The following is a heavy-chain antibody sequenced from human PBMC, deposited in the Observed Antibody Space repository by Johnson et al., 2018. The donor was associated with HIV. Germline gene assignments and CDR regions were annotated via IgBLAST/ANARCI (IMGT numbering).Heavy chain of an antibody. V-gene: IGHV3-74*03. CDR2: ISGDGSDT. D-gene: IGHD3-22*01. CDR1: GFTFSDHW. J-gene: IGHJ3*02. CDR3: ARDRPASSGYLGWI. Sequence: MQLVESGGGLVQPGGSLRLSCAASGFTFSDHWMHWVRQVPGKGLVWVSRISGDGSDTMYADSMKGRFTISRDNAKNTLYLQMNSLRGEDTAVYYCARDRPASSGYLGWIWGQGTMVTVSS.